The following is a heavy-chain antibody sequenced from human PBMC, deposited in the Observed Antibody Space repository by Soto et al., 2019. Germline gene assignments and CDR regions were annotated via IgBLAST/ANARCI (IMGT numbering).Heavy chain of an antibody. CDR2: ILYDGSKK. Sequence: GSLRLSCVASGFNLNTYGTYWVRQAPGKGLQWVAQILYDGSKKHYADSVRGRFTITRDNSKNTVYLQMDSLRVDDTAMYYCVRDLALMADYWGQGTLVTVSS. CDR3: VRDLALMADY. J-gene: IGHJ4*02. D-gene: IGHD3-16*01. V-gene: IGHV3-30*03. CDR1: GFNLNTYG.